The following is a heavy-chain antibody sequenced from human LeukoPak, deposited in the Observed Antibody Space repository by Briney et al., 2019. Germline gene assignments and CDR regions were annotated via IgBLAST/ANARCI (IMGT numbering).Heavy chain of an antibody. CDR1: GGSISSGSYY. J-gene: IGHJ3*02. Sequence: PSQTLSLTCTVSGGSISSGSYYWGWIRQPAGKGLEWIGRIYTSGSTNYNPSLKSRVTISVDTSKNQFSLKLSSVTAADTAVYYCARENTALLWFGELLPHAFDIWGQGTMVTVSS. D-gene: IGHD3-10*01. V-gene: IGHV4-61*02. CDR3: ARENTALLWFGELLPHAFDI. CDR2: IYTSGST.